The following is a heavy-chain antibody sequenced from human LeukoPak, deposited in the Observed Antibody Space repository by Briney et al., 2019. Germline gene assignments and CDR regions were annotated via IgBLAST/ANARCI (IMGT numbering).Heavy chain of an antibody. J-gene: IGHJ4*02. V-gene: IGHV1-69*05. Sequence: SVKVSCKASGGTFSSYAISWVRQAPGQGLEWMGGIIPIFGTANYAQKFQGRVTITTDESTSTAYMELSSLRSEDTAVYYCASSPGRGIVVVPAAMRVYWGQGTLVTVSS. D-gene: IGHD2-2*01. CDR1: GGTFSSYA. CDR2: IIPIFGTA. CDR3: ASSPGRGIVVVPAAMRVY.